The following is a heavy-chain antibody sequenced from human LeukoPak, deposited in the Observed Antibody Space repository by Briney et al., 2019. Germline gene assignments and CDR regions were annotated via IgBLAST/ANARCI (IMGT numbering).Heavy chain of an antibody. CDR1: EGTFSSYA. V-gene: IGHV1-69*05. CDR2: IIPIFGTA. D-gene: IGHD3-10*01. CDR3: ARDRTFYYGSGSYYNGYFQH. Sequence: GASVKVSCKASEGTFSSYAISWVRQAPGQGLEWMGRIIPIFGTANYAQKFQGRVTITTDESTSTAYMELSSLRSEDTAVYYCARDRTFYYGSGSYYNGYFQHWGQGTLVTVSS. J-gene: IGHJ1*01.